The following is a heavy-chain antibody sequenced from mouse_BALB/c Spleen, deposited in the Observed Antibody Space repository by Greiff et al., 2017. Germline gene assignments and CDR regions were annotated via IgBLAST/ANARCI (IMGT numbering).Heavy chain of an antibody. D-gene: IGHD1-1*01. CDR3: ARWDYYVSSYGGYYFDY. CDR2: INPSNGRT. V-gene: IGHV1S81*02. CDR1: GYTFTSYW. Sequence: QVQLQQPGAELVKPGASVKLSCKASGYTFTSYWMHWVKQRPGQGLEWIGEINPSNGRTNYNEKFKSKATLTVDKSSSTAYMQLSSLTSEDSAVYYCARWDYYVSSYGGYYFDYWGQGTTLTVSS. J-gene: IGHJ2*01.